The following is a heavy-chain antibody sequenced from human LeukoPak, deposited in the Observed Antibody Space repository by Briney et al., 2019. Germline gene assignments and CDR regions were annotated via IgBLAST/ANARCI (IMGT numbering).Heavy chain of an antibody. D-gene: IGHD3-22*01. CDR2: ISAYNGNT. V-gene: IGHV1-18*01. CDR1: GYTFTSYG. CDR3: ASLHWSGYYDSSGYYGGLGY. J-gene: IGHJ4*02. Sequence: GASVKVSCKASGYTFTSYGISWVRQAPGQGLEWMGWISAYNGNTNYAQKLQGRVTMTTDTSTSTAYMELRSLRSDDTAVYYCASLHWSGYYDSSGYYGGLGYWGQGTLVTVSS.